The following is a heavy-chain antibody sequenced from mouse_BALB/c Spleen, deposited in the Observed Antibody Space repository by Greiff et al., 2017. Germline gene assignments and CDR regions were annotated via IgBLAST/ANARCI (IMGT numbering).Heavy chain of an antibody. CDR2: INPSNGGT. J-gene: IGHJ3*01. V-gene: IGHV1S16*01. CDR3: TTPYGNYRAWFAY. Sequence: VQLQQSGAELVKPGASVKLSCKASGYTFTSYYMYWVKQRPGQGLEWIGEINPSNGGTNFNEKFKSKATLTVDKSSSTAYMQLSSLTSEDSAVYYCTTPYGNYRAWFAYWGQGTLVTVSA. CDR1: GYTFTSYY. D-gene: IGHD2-1*01.